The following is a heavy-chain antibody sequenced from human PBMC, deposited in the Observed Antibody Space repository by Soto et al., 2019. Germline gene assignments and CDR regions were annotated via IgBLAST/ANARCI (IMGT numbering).Heavy chain of an antibody. CDR1: GFDFSASS. J-gene: IGHJ4*02. V-gene: IGHV3-73*01. CDR2: IRSRAKGYAT. CDR3: VRPRDSSLDY. Sequence: EVQLVESGGALVQPGGSLRLSCAASGFDFSASSMYWVRQASGQGLEWVGRIRSRAKGYATVYGATVKGRFVISRDDSKNMGYLQMNSLKAEDTAVYYCVRPRDSSLDYWGQGTLVTVSS. D-gene: IGHD6-6*01.